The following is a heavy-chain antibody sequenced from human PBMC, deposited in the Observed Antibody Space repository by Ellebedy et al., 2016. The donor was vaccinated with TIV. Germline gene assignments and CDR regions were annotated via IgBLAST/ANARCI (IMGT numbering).Heavy chain of an antibody. J-gene: IGHJ5*02. CDR1: GFIFSDYY. Sequence: GGSLRLSCAASGFIFSDYYMSWIRQAPGKGLEWVSYISNSGHTIYYADSVKGRFTTSRDNAENSLYLQMNSLRPEDTAVYYCARDARFIDQQHNWFDPWGQGTLVTVSS. CDR2: ISNSGHTI. CDR3: ARDARFIDQQHNWFDP. V-gene: IGHV3-11*01. D-gene: IGHD6-13*01.